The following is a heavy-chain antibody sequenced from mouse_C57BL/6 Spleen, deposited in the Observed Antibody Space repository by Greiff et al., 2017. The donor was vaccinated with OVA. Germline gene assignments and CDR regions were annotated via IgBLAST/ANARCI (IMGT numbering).Heavy chain of an antibody. J-gene: IGHJ2*01. CDR2: INPNNGGT. Sequence: EVKLVESGPELVKPGASVKISCKASGYTFTDYYMNWVKQSHGKSLEWIGDINPNNGGTSYNQKFKGKATLTVDKSSSTAYMELRSLTSEDSAVYYCARSPIYDGYLDYWGQGTTLTVSS. D-gene: IGHD2-3*01. V-gene: IGHV1-26*01. CDR3: ARSPIYDGYLDY. CDR1: GYTFTDYY.